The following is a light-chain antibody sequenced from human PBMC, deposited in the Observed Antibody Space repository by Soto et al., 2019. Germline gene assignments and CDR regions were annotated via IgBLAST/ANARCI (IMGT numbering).Light chain of an antibody. CDR1: SSDVGGYNY. Sequence: QSALTQPRSVSGSPGQSITISCTGTSSDVGGYNYVSWYRQHPGKAPKLMIYDVSKRPSGVPDRFSGSKSGNTASLTISGLQAEDEADYYCCSYAGSYTXXVXXTGTKVTXL. CDR2: DVS. V-gene: IGLV2-11*01. J-gene: IGLJ1*01. CDR3: CSYAGSYTXXV.